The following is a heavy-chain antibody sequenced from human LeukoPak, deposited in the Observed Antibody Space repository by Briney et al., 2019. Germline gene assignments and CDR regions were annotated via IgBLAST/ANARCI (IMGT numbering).Heavy chain of an antibody. Sequence: GASVKVSCKASGGTFSSYAISWVRQAPGQGLEWMGGIIPIFGTANHAQKFQGRVTITADESTSTAYMELSSLRSEDTAVYYCARARLVLYNWFDPWGQGTLVTVSS. CDR1: GGTFSSYA. V-gene: IGHV1-69*01. J-gene: IGHJ5*02. CDR2: IIPIFGTA. D-gene: IGHD5/OR15-5a*01. CDR3: ARARLVLYNWFDP.